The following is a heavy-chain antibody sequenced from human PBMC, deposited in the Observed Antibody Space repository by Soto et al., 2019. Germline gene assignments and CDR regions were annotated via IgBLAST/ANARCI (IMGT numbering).Heavy chain of an antibody. D-gene: IGHD2-15*01. CDR1: LGSVNTADYF. V-gene: IGHV4-39*02. CDR3: ASVVVGATRQSGSDH. J-gene: IGHJ4*02. Sequence: QLQESGPGLVKPSETLSLTCTVSLGSVNTADYFWAWIRQPPGKVLEFIGSIHSSGGTFYSPSRMRRVSISIDKSKNHFSLRLTSVTAGDTSVYFCASVVVGATRQSGSDHWGQVTLVTVS. CDR2: IHSSGGT.